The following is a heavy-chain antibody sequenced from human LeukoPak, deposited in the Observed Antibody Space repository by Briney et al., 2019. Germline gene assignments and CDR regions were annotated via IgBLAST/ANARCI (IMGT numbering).Heavy chain of an antibody. Sequence: SVKVSCKASGGTFSSYAISWVRQAPGQGLEWMGGIIPIFGTANYAQKFQGRVTITADESTSTAYMELSSLRSEGTAVYYCASITPGIFGVVKFAFDIWGQGTMVTVSS. V-gene: IGHV1-69*13. J-gene: IGHJ3*02. D-gene: IGHD3-3*01. CDR2: IIPIFGTA. CDR3: ASITPGIFGVVKFAFDI. CDR1: GGTFSSYA.